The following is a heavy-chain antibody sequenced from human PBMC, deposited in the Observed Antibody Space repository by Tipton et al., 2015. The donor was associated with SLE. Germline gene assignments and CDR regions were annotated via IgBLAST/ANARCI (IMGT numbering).Heavy chain of an antibody. Sequence: TLSLTCAVYGGSFSGYYWSWIRQPPGKGLEWIGEINHSGSTNYNPSLKSRVTISVDTSKNQFSLKLSSVTAADTAVYYCAREVGTSSGWYFSYWYFDLWGRGTLVTVSS. CDR2: INHSGST. CDR1: GGSFSGYY. V-gene: IGHV4-34*01. CDR3: AREVGTSSGWYFSYWYFDL. J-gene: IGHJ2*01. D-gene: IGHD6-19*01.